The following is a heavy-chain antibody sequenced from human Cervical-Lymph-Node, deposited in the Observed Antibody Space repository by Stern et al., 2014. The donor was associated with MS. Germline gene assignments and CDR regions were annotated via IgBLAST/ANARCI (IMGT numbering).Heavy chain of an antibody. CDR3: ARLGYCSGATCYAREFDS. Sequence: QVQLQESGPGLVQPSETLSLTCTVSGGSLSGYYWRWIRQSPGKGLEWIGYIYHSGSTNFNPSLKSRVTIVVATSHFSLNLDSVTAADTAVYYCARLGYCSGATCYAREFDSWGQGILVTVSS. V-gene: IGHV4-59*01. J-gene: IGHJ4*02. D-gene: IGHD2-15*01. CDR1: GGSLSGYY. CDR2: IYHSGST.